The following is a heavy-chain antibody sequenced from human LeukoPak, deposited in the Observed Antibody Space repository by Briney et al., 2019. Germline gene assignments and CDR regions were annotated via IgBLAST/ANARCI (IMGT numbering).Heavy chain of an antibody. V-gene: IGHV4-61*05. CDR2: IYCSGST. Sequence: PSETLSLTCTVSTRSISISIPYWGWIRQPPGKGRELIGYIYCSGSTNYNPSLKSRVTISVDTYKHQFSLKLSSVTAADTAVYYCARVDEGSGSYYFDYWGQGTLVTVSS. J-gene: IGHJ4*02. D-gene: IGHD3-10*01. CDR1: TRSISISIPY. CDR3: ARVDEGSGSYYFDY.